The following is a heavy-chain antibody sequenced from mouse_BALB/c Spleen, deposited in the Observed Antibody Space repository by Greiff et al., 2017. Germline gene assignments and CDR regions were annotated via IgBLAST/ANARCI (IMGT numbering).Heavy chain of an antibody. Sequence: QVQLQQSGAELVRPGSSVKISCKASGYAFSSYWMNWVKQRPGQGLEWIGQIYPGDGDTNYNGKFKGKATLTADKSSSTAYMQLSSLTSEDSAVYFCASPYYGNPKNAMDYWGQGTTLTVSS. CDR2: IYPGDGDT. D-gene: IGHD2-10*01. CDR3: ASPYYGNPKNAMDY. J-gene: IGHJ4*01. V-gene: IGHV1-80*01. CDR1: GYAFSSYW.